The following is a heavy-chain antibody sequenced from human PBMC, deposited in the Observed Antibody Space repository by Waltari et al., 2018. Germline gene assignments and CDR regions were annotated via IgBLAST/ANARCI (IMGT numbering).Heavy chain of an antibody. D-gene: IGHD3-10*01. CDR2: IKQDGSEK. CDR1: GFTFSSSW. V-gene: IGHV3-7*01. J-gene: IGHJ4*02. CDR3: ARYFGSGSYYPY. Sequence: EVQLVESGGGLVQPGGALRLSCAASGFTFSSSWMSWVRQAPGKGLEWVANIKQDGSEKYYVDSVKGRFTISRDNAQNSLYLQMNSLRAEDTAVYYCARYFGSGSYYPYWGQGTLVTVSS.